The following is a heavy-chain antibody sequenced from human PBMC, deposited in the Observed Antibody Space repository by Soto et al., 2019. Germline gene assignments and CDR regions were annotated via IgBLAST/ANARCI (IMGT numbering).Heavy chain of an antibody. CDR1: AYTLTELS. CDR2: IDPSDSYT. Sequence: KVSCKVSAYTLTELSMHWVRQMPGKGLEWKGRIDPSDSYTNYSPSFQGHVTISADKSISTAYLQWSSLKASDTATYYYARLGSSGWTHFDYWGLGTLVTVSS. V-gene: IGHV5-10-1*01. J-gene: IGHJ4*02. D-gene: IGHD6-19*01. CDR3: ARLGSSGWTHFDY.